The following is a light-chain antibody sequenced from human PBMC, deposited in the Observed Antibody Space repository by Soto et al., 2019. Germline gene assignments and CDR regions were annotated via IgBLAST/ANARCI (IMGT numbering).Light chain of an antibody. CDR1: QGIGND. V-gene: IGKV1-6*01. CDR3: LQDNNYPLT. Sequence: AIQMTQSPSSLSASVGDRVTVTCRASQGIGNDLGWYQQKSGKAPKLLIYAASNLQSGVPSRFSGSGYGTDFTLTISGLQPEDVATYYCLQDNNYPLTFGGGTKVDIK. J-gene: IGKJ4*01. CDR2: AAS.